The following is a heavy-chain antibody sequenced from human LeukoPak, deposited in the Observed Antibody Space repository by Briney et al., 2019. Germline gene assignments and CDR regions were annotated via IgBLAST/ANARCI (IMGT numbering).Heavy chain of an antibody. CDR1: GFTFSSYA. Sequence: PGRSLRLSCAASGFTFSSYAMHWVRQAPGKGLEWVAVISYDGSNKYYADSVKGRFTISRDNSKNTLYLQMNSLRAEDTAVYYCARGAAAGMGPLINYGMDVWGQGTTVTVSS. CDR3: ARGAAAGMGPLINYGMDV. J-gene: IGHJ6*02. CDR2: ISYDGSNK. D-gene: IGHD6-13*01. V-gene: IGHV3-30-3*01.